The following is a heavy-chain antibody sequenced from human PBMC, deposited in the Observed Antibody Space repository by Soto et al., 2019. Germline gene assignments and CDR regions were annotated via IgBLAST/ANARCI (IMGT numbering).Heavy chain of an antibody. V-gene: IGHV3-30-3*02. D-gene: IGHD6-13*01. CDR2: ISYDGSNK. CDR3: SQDFSSRWPPYSSDYGKDV. Sequence: GGSLRLSCAASGFAFSSYAMHLVRQSPGKGLEWVAFISYDGSNKYYADTVKGRFTLSRDNSKNTLYLQMNSLRAEDTAVYYCSQDFSSRWPPYSSDYGKDVRGQGNWAPVSS. J-gene: IGHJ6*02. CDR1: GFAFSSYA.